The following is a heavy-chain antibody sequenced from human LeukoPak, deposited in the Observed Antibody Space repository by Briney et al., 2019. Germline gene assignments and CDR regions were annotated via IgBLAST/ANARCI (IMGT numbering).Heavy chain of an antibody. CDR2: ISDSGVTT. CDR3: VRDLILVWTPGDDFDY. J-gene: IGHJ4*02. CDR1: GFTFSSYA. V-gene: IGHV3-23*01. Sequence: GGSLRLSCAASGFTFSSYAMSWVRQAPGKGLEWVSIISDSGVTTYYADSVKGRFTISRDNAKNTLYLQMNSLRAEDTAVYYCVRDLILVWTPGDDFDYWGQGTLVTVSS. D-gene: IGHD2-8*01.